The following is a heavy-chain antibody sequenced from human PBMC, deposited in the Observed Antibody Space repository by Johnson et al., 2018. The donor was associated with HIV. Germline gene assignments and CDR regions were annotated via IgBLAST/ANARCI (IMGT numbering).Heavy chain of an antibody. CDR1: GFTFDDYA. CDR2: ISWDGGST. J-gene: IGHJ3*02. D-gene: IGHD1-14*01. CDR3: AKENLSGAFDI. V-gene: IGHV3-43D*03. Sequence: EVQLVESGGVVVQPGGSLRLSCAASGFTFDDYAMHWVRQAPGKGLEWVSLISWDGGSTYYADSVKGQFTISRDNSKNSLYLQMNSLRAEDTALYYCAKENLSGAFDIWGEGTMVTVSS.